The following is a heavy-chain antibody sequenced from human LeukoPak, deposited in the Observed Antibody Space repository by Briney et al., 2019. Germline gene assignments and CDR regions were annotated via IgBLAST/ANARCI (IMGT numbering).Heavy chain of an antibody. CDR2: ISGSGGST. J-gene: IGHJ4*02. Sequence: GGSLRLSCAASGFTFSSYAMSWVRQAPGKGLEWVSAISGSGGSTYYADSVKGRFTISRDNSKNTLYLQMNSLRAEDTTVYYCAKGGLNDFWSGYTYWGQGTLVTVSS. V-gene: IGHV3-23*01. CDR1: GFTFSSYA. D-gene: IGHD3-3*01. CDR3: AKGGLNDFWSGYTY.